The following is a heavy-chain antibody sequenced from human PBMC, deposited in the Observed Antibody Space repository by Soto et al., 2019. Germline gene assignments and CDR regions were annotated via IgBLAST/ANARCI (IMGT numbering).Heavy chain of an antibody. Sequence: QVQLQESGPGLVKPSETLSLTCTVSGGSISRYYWSWIRQPPGKGLEWIGYMYNTGSTVYNPSFKSRVTISVDTSKNQLSLNLNSVTAADTAGYYCARDLWGYCGTDCYPLDVWGQGTTVTVSS. D-gene: IGHD2-21*02. CDR1: GGSISRYY. J-gene: IGHJ6*02. CDR2: MYNTGST. V-gene: IGHV4-59*01. CDR3: ARDLWGYCGTDCYPLDV.